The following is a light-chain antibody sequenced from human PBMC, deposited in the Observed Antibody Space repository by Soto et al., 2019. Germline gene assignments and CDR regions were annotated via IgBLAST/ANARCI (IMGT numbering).Light chain of an antibody. CDR2: EVS. CDR3: SSYAGSNNHVV. J-gene: IGLJ2*01. V-gene: IGLV2-8*01. Sequence: QSALTQPPSASGSPGQSVTISCTGTNSDVGGYNYVSWYQQHPGKAPKLMIYEVSKRPSGVPDRFSGSTSGNTASLTVSGLQAEDEADYYCSSYAGSNNHVVFGGGTKLTVL. CDR1: NSDVGGYNY.